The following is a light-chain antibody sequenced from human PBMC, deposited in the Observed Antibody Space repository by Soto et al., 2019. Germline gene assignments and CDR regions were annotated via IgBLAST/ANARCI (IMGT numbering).Light chain of an antibody. V-gene: IGLV1-40*01. Sequence: QCALTQPPSGTGAPGERVTISCTGSSSNIGAGYDVHWYQQLPGTAPKLLIYGNSNRPSGVPDRFSGSKSGTSASLAITGLQAEDEADYYCQSYDSSLSGSNVFGTGTKVAVL. J-gene: IGLJ1*01. CDR2: GNS. CDR3: QSYDSSLSGSNV. CDR1: SSNIGAGYD.